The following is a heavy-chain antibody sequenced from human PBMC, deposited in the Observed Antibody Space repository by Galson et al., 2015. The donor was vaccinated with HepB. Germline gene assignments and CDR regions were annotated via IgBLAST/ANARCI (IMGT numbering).Heavy chain of an antibody. V-gene: IGHV3-53*01. CDR2: IYNDGTT. CDR3: ARVTYYYSGPYSRYFDH. CDR1: GFTVSSNY. D-gene: IGHD3-10*01. J-gene: IGHJ4*02. Sequence: SLRLSCAASGFTVSSNYMIWVRQAPGRGLEWVSIIYNDGTTHYAGSVKGRFTISRDSSKNTLYLQMNSLRDDDTAVYYCARVTYYYSGPYSRYFDHWGQGTLVSVSS.